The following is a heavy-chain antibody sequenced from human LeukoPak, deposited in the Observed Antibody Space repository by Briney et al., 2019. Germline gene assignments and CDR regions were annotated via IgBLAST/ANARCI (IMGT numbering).Heavy chain of an antibody. J-gene: IGHJ4*02. D-gene: IGHD2-15*01. CDR3: ARVRRDQVVHYYFDY. Sequence: ASVKVSCKASGHTFTGYYMHWVRQAPGQGLEWMGWINPNSGGTNYAQKFQGRATMTRDTSISTAYMELSRLRSDDTAVYYCARVRRDQVVHYYFDYWGQGTLVTVSS. CDR2: INPNSGGT. V-gene: IGHV1-2*02. CDR1: GHTFTGYY.